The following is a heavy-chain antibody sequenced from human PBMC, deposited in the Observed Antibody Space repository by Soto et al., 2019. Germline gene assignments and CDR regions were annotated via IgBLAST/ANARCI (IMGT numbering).Heavy chain of an antibody. CDR1: GFTFSSYG. Sequence: QVQLVESGGGVVQPGRSLRLSCAASGFTFSSYGIHWVRQAPGKGLEWVAVISYDGSNKYYEDSVKGRFTISRDNSKNTLYLQMNSLRVEDTAIYYCAREAYIVGAALDYWGQGTLVTVSS. D-gene: IGHD1-26*01. V-gene: IGHV3-30*03. CDR3: AREAYIVGAALDY. J-gene: IGHJ4*02. CDR2: ISYDGSNK.